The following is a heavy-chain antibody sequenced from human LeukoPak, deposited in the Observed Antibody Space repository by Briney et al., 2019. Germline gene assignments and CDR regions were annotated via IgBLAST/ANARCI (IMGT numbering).Heavy chain of an antibody. CDR1: GYTFSTYW. CDR3: ARGITGTKRKRRVWGSYLNYFDY. CDR2: IYPGDSDS. Sequence: GESLKISCKGSGYTFSTYWIAWVRQLPGKGLEWMGIIYPGDSDSRYSPSFQDQVTFSADKSVSTASLQWSSLKASDTAMYYCARGITGTKRKRRVWGSYLNYFDYWGQGTLVTVSS. V-gene: IGHV5-51*01. J-gene: IGHJ4*02. D-gene: IGHD1-7*01.